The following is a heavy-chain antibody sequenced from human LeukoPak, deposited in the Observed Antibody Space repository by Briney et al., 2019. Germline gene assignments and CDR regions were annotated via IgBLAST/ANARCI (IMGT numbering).Heavy chain of an antibody. V-gene: IGHV4-4*09. D-gene: IGHD6-19*01. CDR3: ARLEYSSGWNYYYYMDV. J-gene: IGHJ6*03. Sequence: PSETLSLTCTVSGGSISSYYWSWIRQPPGQGLEWIGYIYTSGSTNYNPSLKSRVTISVDTSKNQFSLKLSSVTAADTAVYYCARLEYSSGWNYYYYMDVWGKGTTVTVSS. CDR2: IYTSGST. CDR1: GGSISSYY.